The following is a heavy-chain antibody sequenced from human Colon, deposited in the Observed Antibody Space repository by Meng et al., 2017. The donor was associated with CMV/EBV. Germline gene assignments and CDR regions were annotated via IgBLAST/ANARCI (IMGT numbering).Heavy chain of an antibody. CDR3: VRGTDRDFSGYDFLL. J-gene: IGHJ4*02. CDR1: EFFFGVHW. D-gene: IGHD5-12*01. Sequence: GESLKISCAGSEFFFGVHWMNWVRQVPGKGLEWVANINRDGSQIYYGDSVKGRFTISRDNAEKSLFLEMKSLRVDDTAVYYCVRGTDRDFSGYDFLLWGQGTLVTVSS. V-gene: IGHV3-7*01. CDR2: INRDGSQI.